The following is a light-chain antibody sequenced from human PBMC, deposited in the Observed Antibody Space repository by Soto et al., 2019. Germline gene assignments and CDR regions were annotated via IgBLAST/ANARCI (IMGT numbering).Light chain of an antibody. CDR3: HQFGASPT. V-gene: IGKV3D-20*01. J-gene: IGKJ4*01. CDR1: QSLSNNF. CDR2: DAS. Sequence: EIVLTQSPATLSLSPGEGVALSCGASQSLSNNFLAWYQQKPGLAPRLLIFDASTSATGIPDRFSGSGSGTDFTLTISRLVPEVFAVYYCHQFGASPTFGGGTKVEFK.